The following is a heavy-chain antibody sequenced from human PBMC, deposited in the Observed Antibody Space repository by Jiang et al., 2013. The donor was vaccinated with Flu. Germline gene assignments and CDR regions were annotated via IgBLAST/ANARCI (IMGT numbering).Heavy chain of an antibody. CDR2: IIPILGIA. J-gene: IGHJ6*03. V-gene: IGHV1-69*04. Sequence: SGAEVKKPGSSVKVSCKASGGTFSSYTISWVRQAPGQGLEWMGRIIPILGIANYAQKFQGRVTITADKSTSTAYMELSSLRSEDTAVYYCARDREATALYYYYYYMDVWGKGPRSPSP. CDR1: GGTFSSYT. D-gene: IGHD5-18*01. CDR3: ARDREATALYYYYYYMDV.